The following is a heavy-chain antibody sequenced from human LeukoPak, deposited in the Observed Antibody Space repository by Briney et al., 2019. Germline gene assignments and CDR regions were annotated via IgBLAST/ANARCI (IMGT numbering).Heavy chain of an antibody. V-gene: IGHV3-48*03. CDR2: ISSSGSTI. J-gene: IGHJ4*02. D-gene: IGHD2-15*01. CDR1: GFTFSSYE. CDR3: ARDRYCSGGSCYYFDY. Sequence: GGSLRLSCAASGFTFSSYEMNWVRQAPGEGLVGVSYISSSGSTIYYADSVKGRFTISRDNAKNSLYLQMNSLRAEDTAVYYCARDRYCSGGSCYYFDYWGQGTLVTVSS.